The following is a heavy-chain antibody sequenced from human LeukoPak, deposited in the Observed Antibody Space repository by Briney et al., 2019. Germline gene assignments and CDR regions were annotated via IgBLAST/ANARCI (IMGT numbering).Heavy chain of an antibody. J-gene: IGHJ5*02. CDR3: ARCVGGGSCRNWFDP. CDR2: IYYSGST. V-gene: IGHV4-59*08. Sequence: SETLSLTCTVSGGSISSYYWSWIRQPPGKGLEWIGYIYYSGSTNYNPSLKSRVTISVDTSKNQFSLKLSSVTVADTAVYYCARCVGGGSCRNWFDPWGQGTLVTVSS. D-gene: IGHD2-15*01. CDR1: GGSISSYY.